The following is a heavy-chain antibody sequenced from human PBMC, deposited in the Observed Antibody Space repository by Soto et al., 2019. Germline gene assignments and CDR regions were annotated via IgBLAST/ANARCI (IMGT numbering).Heavy chain of an antibody. D-gene: IGHD3-10*01. CDR1: GFTFSSYG. CDR2: IWYDGSNK. Sequence: PGGSLRLSCAASGFTFSSYGMHWVRQAPGKGLEWVAVIWYDGSNKYYADSVKGRFTISRDNSKNTLYLQMNSLRAEDTAVYYCAREYYGYPFDYWGQGTLVTVSS. J-gene: IGHJ4*02. CDR3: AREYYGYPFDY. V-gene: IGHV3-33*01.